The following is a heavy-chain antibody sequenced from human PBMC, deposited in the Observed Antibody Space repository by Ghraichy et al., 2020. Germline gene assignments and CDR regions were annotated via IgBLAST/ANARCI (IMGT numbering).Heavy chain of an antibody. V-gene: IGHV3-21*01. CDR1: GFNLGVYT. D-gene: IGHD3-10*01. CDR2: ISSDSVYI. CDR3: VRADGSGSFYY. J-gene: IGHJ4*02. Sequence: LTCATSGFNLGVYTMNWLRWAPNRGLEWVASISSDSVYIYYGASVRGRFTISRDNAVKSIYLQMNSLRVDDTAMYYCVRADGSGSFYYWGQGTLVTVSS.